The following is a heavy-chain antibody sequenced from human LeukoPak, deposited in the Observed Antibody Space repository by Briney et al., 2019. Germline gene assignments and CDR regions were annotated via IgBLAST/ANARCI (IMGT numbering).Heavy chain of an antibody. CDR2: IYYSGST. D-gene: IGHD4-17*01. Sequence: SETLSLTCTVSGGSISSYYWSWIRQPPGKGLEWIGYIYYSGSTNYNPSLKSRVTISVDTSKNQFSPKLSSVTAADTAVYYCARMTTVTYAFDYWGQGTLVTVSS. V-gene: IGHV4-59*01. J-gene: IGHJ4*02. CDR1: GGSISSYY. CDR3: ARMTTVTYAFDY.